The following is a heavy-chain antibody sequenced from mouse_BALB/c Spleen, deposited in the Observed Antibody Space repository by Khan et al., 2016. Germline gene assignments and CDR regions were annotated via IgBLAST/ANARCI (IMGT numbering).Heavy chain of an antibody. CDR1: GFTFSSYA. V-gene: IGHV5-6-5*01. D-gene: IGHD2-1*01. J-gene: IGHJ2*01. CDR2: IRSGGST. CDR3: ARADYGNYGDYFDY. Sequence: EVELVESGGGLVKPGGSLKLSCADSGFTFSSYAMSWVRQTSEKRLEWVASIRSGGSTYYPDSVKGRFTFSRDNARNILNIQMSSLTSEYTAMYYCARADYGNYGDYFDYWGQGTPLTVSS.